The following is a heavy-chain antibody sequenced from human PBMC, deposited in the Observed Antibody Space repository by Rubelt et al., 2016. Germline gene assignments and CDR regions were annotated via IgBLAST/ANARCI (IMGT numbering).Heavy chain of an antibody. CDR3: AHRAGIGKYFEY. CDR2: IYWDDDK. Sequence: QITLKESGPTLVKPTQTLTLTCTFSGFSLSTSGVGVGWIRQPPGKALEWLALIYWDDDKRYSPFLKSRLIITKDTAKNQGVLTKTNMDPGETATYYGAHRAGIGKYFEYWGQGTLVTVSS. J-gene: IGHJ4*02. CDR1: GFSLSTSGVG. V-gene: IGHV2-5*02. D-gene: IGHD1-26*01.